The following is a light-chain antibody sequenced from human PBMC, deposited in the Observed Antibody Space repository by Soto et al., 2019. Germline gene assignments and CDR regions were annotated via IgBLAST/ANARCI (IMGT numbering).Light chain of an antibody. V-gene: IGKV1-39*01. J-gene: IGKJ1*01. Sequence: DLQMTQSPSSLSASVGDRVTITCRASQSISSHLSWFQQRPGKTPKLLIYGTSHLDSGVPSRFSGSGSGTDFTLTISNLQPEDFASYYCQQSHSPPWTFGQGTKVDIK. CDR2: GTS. CDR1: QSISSH. CDR3: QQSHSPPWT.